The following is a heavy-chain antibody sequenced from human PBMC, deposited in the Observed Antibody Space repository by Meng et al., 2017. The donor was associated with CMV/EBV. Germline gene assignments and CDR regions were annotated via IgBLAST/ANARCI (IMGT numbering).Heavy chain of an antibody. CDR3: ARESLKNIVVVPAASGAFDI. D-gene: IGHD2-2*01. CDR2: IYYSGST. V-gene: IGHV4-39*07. J-gene: IGHJ3*02. Sequence: SETLSLTCTVSGGSISSSSYYWGWIRQPPGKGLEWIGSIYYSGSTYYNPSLKSRVTISVDTSKNQFSLKLSSVAAADTAVYYCARESLKNIVVVPAASGAFDIWGQGTTVTVSS. CDR1: GGSISSSSYY.